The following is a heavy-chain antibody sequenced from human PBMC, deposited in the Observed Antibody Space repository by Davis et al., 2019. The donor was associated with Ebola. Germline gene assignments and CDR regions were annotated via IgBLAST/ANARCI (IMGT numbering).Heavy chain of an antibody. J-gene: IGHJ4*02. CDR2: IYYSGST. Sequence: PGGSLRLSCTVSGGSISSYYWSWIRQPPGKGLEWIGYIYYSGSTNYNPSLKSRVTISVDTSKNQFSLKLSSVTAADTAVYYCARGSDYGDYFFGYWGQGTLVTVSS. CDR1: GGSISSYY. V-gene: IGHV4-59*12. D-gene: IGHD4-17*01. CDR3: ARGSDYGDYFFGY.